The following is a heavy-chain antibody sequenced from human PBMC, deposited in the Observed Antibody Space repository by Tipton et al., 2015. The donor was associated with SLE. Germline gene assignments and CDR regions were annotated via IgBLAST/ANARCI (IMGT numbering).Heavy chain of an antibody. V-gene: IGHV3-66*02. D-gene: IGHD1-26*01. CDR1: GFSVSSSY. CDR2: IYSGGTT. CDR3: ARDPGIVGTIADDY. Sequence: GSLRLSCAASGFSVSSSYMSWVRQAPGKGLEWVSLIYSGGTTDYADSVKGRFTISRDNSKNTLYLQMNSLRAEDTGVYYCARDPGIVGTIADDYWGQGTLVTVSS. J-gene: IGHJ4*02.